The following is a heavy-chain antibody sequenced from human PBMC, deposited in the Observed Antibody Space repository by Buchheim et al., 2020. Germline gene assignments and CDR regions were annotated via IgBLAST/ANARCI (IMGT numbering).Heavy chain of an antibody. CDR1: GYTFTSFY. Sequence: QVQLVQSGAEVKKPGASVKISCKASGYTFTSFYVHWVRQAPGQGLEWMGGITPGDGGTRYAQKFQGRVTMTRDTSTSPVYMELSRLRSEDTAVFYCARGESGSFYGFFDPWGQGTL. J-gene: IGHJ5*02. CDR3: ARGESGSFYGFFDP. V-gene: IGHV1-46*01. CDR2: ITPGDGGT. D-gene: IGHD2-15*01.